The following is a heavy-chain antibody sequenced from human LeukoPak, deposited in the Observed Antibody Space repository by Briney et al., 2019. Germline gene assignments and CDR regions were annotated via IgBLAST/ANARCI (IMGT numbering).Heavy chain of an antibody. CDR1: GGSISSSSYY. V-gene: IGHV4-39*01. CDR3: ASPRREQLVPSWLRQPYAFDI. Sequence: PSETLSLTCTVSGGSISSSSYYWGWIRQPPGKGLEWIGSIYYSGSTYYNPSLKSRVTISVDTSKNQFSLKLSSVTAADTAVYYCASPRREQLVPSWLRQPYAFDIWGQGTMVTVSS. CDR2: IYYSGST. D-gene: IGHD6-6*01. J-gene: IGHJ3*02.